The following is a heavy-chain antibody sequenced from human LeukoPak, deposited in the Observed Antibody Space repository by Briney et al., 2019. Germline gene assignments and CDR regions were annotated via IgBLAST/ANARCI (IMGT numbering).Heavy chain of an antibody. V-gene: IGHV3-11*01. CDR1: GFTFSEYY. J-gene: IGHJ4*02. D-gene: IGHD3-10*01. Sequence: GGSLRLSCAASGFTFSEYYMSWVRQAPGKGLEWVSYITVSGSPMMYADSVKGRFTISRDNAKNSLYLQMNSLRVEDSAVYYCATSERSYSASGTSDNWGLGTLVTVSS. CDR3: ATSERSYSASGTSDN. CDR2: ITVSGSPM.